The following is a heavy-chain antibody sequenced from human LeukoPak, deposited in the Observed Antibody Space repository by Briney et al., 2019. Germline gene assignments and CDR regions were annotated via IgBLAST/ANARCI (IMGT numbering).Heavy chain of an antibody. V-gene: IGHV3-74*01. CDR3: VSGYCSSTTCYRGAY. D-gene: IGHD2-2*03. Sequence: GGSLRLSCAASGFTFGNYWMHWVRQAPGKGLLWVSRISDDGSSANYADSVQGRFTISRDNAKNTVYLQMHSLRADDTAVYYCVSGYCSSTTCYRGAYWGQGTLVTVSS. CDR1: GFTFGNYW. J-gene: IGHJ4*02. CDR2: ISDDGSSA.